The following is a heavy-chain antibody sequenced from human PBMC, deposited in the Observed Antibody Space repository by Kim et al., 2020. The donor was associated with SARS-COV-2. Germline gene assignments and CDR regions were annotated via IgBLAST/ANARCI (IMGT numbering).Heavy chain of an antibody. CDR3: PRDMDHTVYEY. J-gene: IGHJ4*02. D-gene: IGHD4-4*01. V-gene: IGHV1-3*01. CDR2: VNAANDET. Sequence: ASVKVSCKAYGYTFKSYPIHWLRQAPGQRPEWMGWVNAANDETQYSQKFKGRVTITRDTSANTAYMELRSRTTKDTAIYYWPRDMDHTVYEYWVQGTLFT. CDR1: GYTFKSYP.